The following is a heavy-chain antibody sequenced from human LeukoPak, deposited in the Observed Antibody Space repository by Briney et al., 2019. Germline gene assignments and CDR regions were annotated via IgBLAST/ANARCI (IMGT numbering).Heavy chain of an antibody. V-gene: IGHV1-18*01. CDR1: GYTFTSYG. J-gene: IGHJ4*02. Sequence: GASVKVSCKASGYTFTSYGISWVRQAPVQELEWMGWISAYNGNTNYAQKLQGRVTMTTDTSTSTAYMELRSLRSDDTAVYYCARGTYDILTGYYNVWVYWGQGTLVTVSS. D-gene: IGHD3-9*01. CDR3: ARGTYDILTGYYNVWVY. CDR2: ISAYNGNT.